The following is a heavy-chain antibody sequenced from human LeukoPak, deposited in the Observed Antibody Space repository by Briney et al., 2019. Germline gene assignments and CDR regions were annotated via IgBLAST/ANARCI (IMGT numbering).Heavy chain of an antibody. CDR2: ISSSGSTI. V-gene: IGHV3-48*03. J-gene: IGHJ3*02. CDR1: GFTFSSYE. Sequence: GGSLRLSGAASGFTFSSYEMNWVRQGPGKGLEWVSYISSSGSTIYYADSVKGRSTISRDNAKNSLNLQMNSLRAEDTAVYYCAVCGGDYLDAFDIWGQGTMVTVSS. CDR3: AVCGGDYLDAFDI. D-gene: IGHD2-21*01.